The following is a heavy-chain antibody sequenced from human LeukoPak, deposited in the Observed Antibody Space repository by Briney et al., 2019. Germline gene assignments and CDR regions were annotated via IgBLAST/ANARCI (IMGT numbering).Heavy chain of an antibody. CDR1: GGTFSSYA. Sequence: ASVKVSCKASGGTFSSYAISWVRQATGQGLEWMGWMNPNSGNTGYAQKFQGRVTMTRNTSIGTAYMELSSLRSEDTAVYYCARDGLRAFDIWGQGTMVTVSS. V-gene: IGHV1-8*02. CDR3: ARDGLRAFDI. D-gene: IGHD3-22*01. CDR2: MNPNSGNT. J-gene: IGHJ3*02.